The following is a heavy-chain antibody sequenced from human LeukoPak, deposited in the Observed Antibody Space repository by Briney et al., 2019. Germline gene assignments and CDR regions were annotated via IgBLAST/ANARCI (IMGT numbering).Heavy chain of an antibody. Sequence: SETLSLTCTVSDVSVSNGSYYWSWIRQPPGKGLEWLGHIFYSGDTTYNPSLKSRVTISVDTSKNQFSLKLSSVTAADTAVYYCAREGSSSLMFDYWGQGTLVTVSS. CDR1: DVSVSNGSYY. CDR3: AREGSSSLMFDY. D-gene: IGHD6-6*01. CDR2: IFYSGDT. V-gene: IGHV4-61*01. J-gene: IGHJ4*02.